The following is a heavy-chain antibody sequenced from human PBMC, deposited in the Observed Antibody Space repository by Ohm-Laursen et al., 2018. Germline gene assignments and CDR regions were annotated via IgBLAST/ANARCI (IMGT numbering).Heavy chain of an antibody. V-gene: IGHV3-21*04. CDR3: AGGIVGAFDI. CDR2: ISSSSTYI. CDR1: GFTFSSYS. D-gene: IGHD2/OR15-2a*01. Sequence: SLRLSCAASGFTFSSYSMNWVRQAPGKGLEWVSSISSSSTYIHYADSVKGRFTISRDNAKNSLYLQMNSLRAEDTASYHCAGGIVGAFDIWGQGTMVTVSS. J-gene: IGHJ3*02.